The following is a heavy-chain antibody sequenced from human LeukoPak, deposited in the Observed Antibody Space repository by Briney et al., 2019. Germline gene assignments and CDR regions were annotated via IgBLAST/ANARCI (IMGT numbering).Heavy chain of an antibody. CDR3: ARNGRVRRVVKDLFEY. J-gene: IGHJ4*02. Sequence: ASVKVSCKTSGYTFTDYDITWVRQAPGQGLEWMGRVSPYNGNTYYSQRFQGRVTIAKDISTGTAYLDLRNLRADDTAMYYCARNGRVRRVVKDLFEYWGQGTLVAVSS. CDR2: VSPYNGNT. V-gene: IGHV1-18*01. D-gene: IGHD3-10*01. CDR1: GYTFTDYD.